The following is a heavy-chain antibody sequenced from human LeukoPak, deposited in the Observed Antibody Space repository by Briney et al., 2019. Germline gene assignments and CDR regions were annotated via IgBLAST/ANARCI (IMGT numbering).Heavy chain of an antibody. D-gene: IGHD3-10*01. CDR2: IIPILGIA. J-gene: IGHJ5*02. Sequence: ASVKVSCKASGGTFSSYAISWVRQAPRQGLEWMGRIIPILGIANYAQKFQGRVTITADKSTSTAYMELSSLRSEDTAVYYCARGPYYGSGTPNWFDPWGQGTLVTVSS. V-gene: IGHV1-69*04. CDR3: ARGPYYGSGTPNWFDP. CDR1: GGTFSSYA.